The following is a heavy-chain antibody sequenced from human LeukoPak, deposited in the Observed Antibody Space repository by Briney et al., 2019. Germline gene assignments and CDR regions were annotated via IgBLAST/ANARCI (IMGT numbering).Heavy chain of an antibody. CDR3: ARGGYCSGGSCYSRWFDP. CDR1: GFTFSSYS. CDR2: ISSSSSTI. V-gene: IGHV3-48*01. J-gene: IGHJ5*02. D-gene: IGHD2-15*01. Sequence: GGSLRLSCAASGFTFSSYSMNWVRQAPGKGLEWVSYISSSSSTIYYADSVKGRFTISRDNAKNSLYLQMNSLRAEDTAVYYCARGGYCSGGSCYSRWFDPWGQGTLVTVSS.